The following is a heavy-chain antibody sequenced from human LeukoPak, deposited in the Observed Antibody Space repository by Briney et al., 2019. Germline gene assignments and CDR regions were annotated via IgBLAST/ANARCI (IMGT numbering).Heavy chain of an antibody. D-gene: IGHD3-16*01. V-gene: IGHV4-59*12. Sequence: SETLSLTCTVAGDSISSYCWSWVRQPPGKGLEWIGSMCYSGSTNYNPSLKSRVTISIDTSKNQFSLKLSSVTAADTAVYYCARDLGEDAFDIWGQGTMVTVSS. CDR2: MCYSGST. CDR3: ARDLGEDAFDI. CDR1: GDSISSYC. J-gene: IGHJ3*02.